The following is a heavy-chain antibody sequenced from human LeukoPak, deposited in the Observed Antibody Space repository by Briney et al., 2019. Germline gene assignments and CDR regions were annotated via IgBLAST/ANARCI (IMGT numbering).Heavy chain of an antibody. CDR3: ARLTHSGTSYDAFGL. Sequence: PSETLSLTCTVSGGSISNYYWTWIRQPPGKGLEWIGNVYNDVSTNHNPSLKSRVTISVDTSKNQFSLKLSFVTAADTAVYYCARLTHSGTSYDAFGLWSQATMVTVSS. V-gene: IGHV4-59*08. D-gene: IGHD1-26*01. CDR2: VYNDVST. J-gene: IGHJ3*01. CDR1: GGSISNYY.